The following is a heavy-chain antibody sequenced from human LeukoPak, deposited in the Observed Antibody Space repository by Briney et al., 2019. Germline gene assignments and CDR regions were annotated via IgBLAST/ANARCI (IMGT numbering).Heavy chain of an antibody. J-gene: IGHJ4*02. Sequence: PSETLSLTCTVSGGSISSYYWSWIRQPPGKGLEWIGYIYYSGSTNYNPSLKSRVTISVDTSKNQFSLKLSSVTAADTAVYYCARRRAGGDFNYWGQGTLVTVSS. CDR3: ARRRAGGDFNY. D-gene: IGHD1-26*01. CDR1: GGSISSYY. V-gene: IGHV4-59*08. CDR2: IYYSGST.